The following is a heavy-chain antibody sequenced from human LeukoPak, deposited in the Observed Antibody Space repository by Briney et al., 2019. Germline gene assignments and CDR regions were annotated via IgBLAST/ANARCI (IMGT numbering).Heavy chain of an antibody. CDR2: ISDSGST. D-gene: IGHD4-17*01. Sequence: TSETLSLTCTVSGGSMNNYYWSWIRQAPGKGLEWVGYISDSGSTNYNPSLRSRVTISVDTSKNQFSLKLSSVTAADTALYYCARYDYGDCWFDPWGQGTLVTVSS. CDR1: GGSMNNYY. V-gene: IGHV4-59*01. J-gene: IGHJ5*02. CDR3: ARYDYGDCWFDP.